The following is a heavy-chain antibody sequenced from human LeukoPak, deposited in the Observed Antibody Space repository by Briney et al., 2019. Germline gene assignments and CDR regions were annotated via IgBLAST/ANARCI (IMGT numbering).Heavy chain of an antibody. Sequence: ASVKVSCKASGYTFTGYYMHWVRQAPGQGLEWMGWINPNSGGTNYAQKFQGRVTMTRDTSISTAYMELSRLRSDDTAVYYCARKHADYYDSKGAFDIWGQGTMVTVSS. CDR1: GYTFTGYY. CDR2: INPNSGGT. CDR3: ARKHADYYDSKGAFDI. D-gene: IGHD3-22*01. V-gene: IGHV1-2*02. J-gene: IGHJ3*02.